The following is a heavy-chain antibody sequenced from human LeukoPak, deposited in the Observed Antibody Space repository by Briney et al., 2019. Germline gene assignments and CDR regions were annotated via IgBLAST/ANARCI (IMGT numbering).Heavy chain of an antibody. J-gene: IGHJ4*02. CDR3: TTGMNYYDSSGYYSYSDY. D-gene: IGHD3-22*01. Sequence: NTGGSLRLSCAASGFTFSDAWMNWVRQAPGKGLKWVGRIKSKTDGGTTDYAAPVKGRFTISRDDSKNTLYLQMNSLKTEDTAVYYCTTGMNYYDSSGYYSYSDYWGQGTLVTVSS. CDR2: IKSKTDGGTT. CDR1: GFTFSDAW. V-gene: IGHV3-15*07.